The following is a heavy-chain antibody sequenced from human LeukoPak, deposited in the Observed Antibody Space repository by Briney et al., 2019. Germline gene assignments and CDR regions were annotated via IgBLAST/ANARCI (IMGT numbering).Heavy chain of an antibody. CDR3: ARQVQYSSRWYGDY. CDR1: GGSVSSGGFH. Sequence: SETLSLTCTVSGGSVSSGGFHWSWIRQHPGKGLEWIGYIYYSGSTYYNPSLKSRVTISVDTSKNQFSLKLSSVTAADTAVYYCARQVQYSSRWYGDYWGQGTLVTVSS. CDR2: IYYSGST. V-gene: IGHV4-31*03. D-gene: IGHD6-13*01. J-gene: IGHJ4*02.